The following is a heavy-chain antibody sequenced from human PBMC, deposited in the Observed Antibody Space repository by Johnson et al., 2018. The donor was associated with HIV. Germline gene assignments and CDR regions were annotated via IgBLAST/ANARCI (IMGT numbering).Heavy chain of an antibody. V-gene: IGHV3-74*01. J-gene: IGHJ3*02. D-gene: IGHD3-10*01. CDR3: AKETGTHSAFEI. CDR2: INNDGSST. CDR1: GFTFSTYW. Sequence: VQLVESGGGLVQPGGSLRLSCAASGFTFSTYWMHWVRQVPGKGLMWVSRINNDGSSTNYADSVKGRFTISRDNAKNTLYLQMHSLRAEDTAMYYCAKETGTHSAFEIWGQGTVVTVSS.